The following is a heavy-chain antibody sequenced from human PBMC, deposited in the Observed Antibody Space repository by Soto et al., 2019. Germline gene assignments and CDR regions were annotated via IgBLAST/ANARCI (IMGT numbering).Heavy chain of an antibody. CDR1: GFTFSSYS. V-gene: IGHV3-48*01. CDR3: ARDSTGWDY. D-gene: IGHD6-19*01. J-gene: IGHJ4*02. Sequence: EVQLVESGGGLVQPGGSLRLSCAASGFTFSSYSMNWVRQASGKGLEWVSYISSSSSTIYYADSVKGRFTISRDNAKNSLYLQMNSLRAEDTAVYYCARDSTGWDYWGQGTLVTVSS. CDR2: ISSSSSTI.